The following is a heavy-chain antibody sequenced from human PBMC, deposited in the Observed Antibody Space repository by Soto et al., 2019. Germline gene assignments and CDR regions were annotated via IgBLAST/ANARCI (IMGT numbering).Heavy chain of an antibody. V-gene: IGHV1-69*06. CDR1: GGTFISYA. CDR3: ARWREYSSSWGREYYYGMDV. CDR2: IIPIFGTA. J-gene: IGHJ6*02. Sequence: SVKVSCKASGGTFISYAISWVRQAPGQGLEWMGGIIPIFGTANYAQKFQGRVTITADKSTSTAYMELSSLRSEDTAVYYCARWREYSSSWGREYYYGMDVWGQGTTVTVSS. D-gene: IGHD6-6*01.